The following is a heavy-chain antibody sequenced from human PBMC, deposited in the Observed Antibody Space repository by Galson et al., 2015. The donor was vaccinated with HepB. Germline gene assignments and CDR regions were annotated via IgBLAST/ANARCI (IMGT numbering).Heavy chain of an antibody. Sequence: SLRLSCAASGFIFTTSAMHWVRQAPGKGLEWVAVIRYDGSNKDYADSVKGRFTISRDNSKNMLYLQMNSLRAGDAAVYYCARGPNYYGSGSYYKYFFDSWGQGTLVTVSS. V-gene: IGHV3-33*08. CDR2: IRYDGSNK. J-gene: IGHJ4*02. CDR1: GFIFTTSA. CDR3: ARGPNYYGSGSYYKYFFDS. D-gene: IGHD3-10*01.